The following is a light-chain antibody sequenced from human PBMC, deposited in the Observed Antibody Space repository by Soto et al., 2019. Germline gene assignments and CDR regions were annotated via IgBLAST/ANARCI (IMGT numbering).Light chain of an antibody. CDR1: QNIGNY. Sequence: EVVLTQSPATLSLSPGEGATLSCRASQNIGNYLAWYQQKPGQAPRLLIYATSNRATGIPARFSGSGSGTDFTLTISSLEPEDFAVYYCQQRSSWPFTFGPGTKVDIK. V-gene: IGKV3-11*01. CDR3: QQRSSWPFT. CDR2: ATS. J-gene: IGKJ3*01.